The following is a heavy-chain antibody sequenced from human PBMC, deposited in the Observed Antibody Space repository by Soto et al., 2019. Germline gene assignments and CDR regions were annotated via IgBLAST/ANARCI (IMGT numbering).Heavy chain of an antibody. CDR2: IDPSDSYT. D-gene: IGHD6-13*01. CDR1: GYSFTSYW. J-gene: IGHJ6*02. CDR3: ARQYPYSSSKRYGMDV. Sequence: PGESLKISCKGSGYSFTSYWISWVRQMPGKGLEWMGRIDPSDSYTNYSPPFQGHVTISADKSISTAYLQWSSLKASDTAMYYCARQYPYSSSKRYGMDVWGQGTTVTVSS. V-gene: IGHV5-10-1*01.